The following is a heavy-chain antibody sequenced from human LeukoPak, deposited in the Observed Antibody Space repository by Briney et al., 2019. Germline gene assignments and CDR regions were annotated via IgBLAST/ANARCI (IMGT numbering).Heavy chain of an antibody. CDR2: IYYSGST. J-gene: IGHJ4*02. CDR3: AIDYYDSSGLWY. V-gene: IGHV4-31*03. D-gene: IGHD3-22*01. CDR1: GVSISSGGYY. Sequence: SQTLSLTCTVSGVSISSGGYYWSWIRQHPGKGLEWIGYIYYSGSTYYNPSLKSRVTISVDTSKNQFSLKLSSVTAADTAVYYCAIDYYDSSGLWYWGQGTLVTVSS.